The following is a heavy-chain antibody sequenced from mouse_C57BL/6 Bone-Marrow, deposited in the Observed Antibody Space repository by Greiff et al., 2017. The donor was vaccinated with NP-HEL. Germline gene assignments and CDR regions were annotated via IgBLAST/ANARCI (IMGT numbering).Heavy chain of an antibody. J-gene: IGHJ3*01. CDR1: GFNIKDDY. Sequence: VQLQQSGAELVRPGASVKLSCTASGFNIKDDYMHWVKQRPEQGLEWIGWIDPENGDTEYASKFQGKATITADTSSNTAYLQLSSLTSEDTAVYYCTKDWDGPWFAYWGQGTLVTVSA. CDR3: TKDWDGPWFAY. D-gene: IGHD4-1*01. V-gene: IGHV14-4*01. CDR2: IDPENGDT.